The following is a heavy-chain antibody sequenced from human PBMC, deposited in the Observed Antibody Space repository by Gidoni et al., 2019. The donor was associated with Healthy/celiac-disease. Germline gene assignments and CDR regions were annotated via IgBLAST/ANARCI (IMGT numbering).Heavy chain of an antibody. CDR2: IWYDGSNK. V-gene: IGHV3-33*06. Sequence: QVHLVESGGGVVPPWRSLRLSCASSGFTFTSYAMHWVRPAPGKGLEWGAVIWYDGSNKDDADSVKGRFTIDRDNSKNTLYLQMNSLRDEDTAGYYCAKALRRYSNAEGWDYGMDVWGQGTTVTVSS. CDR3: AKALRRYSNAEGWDYGMDV. D-gene: IGHD4-4*01. J-gene: IGHJ6*02. CDR1: GFTFTSYA.